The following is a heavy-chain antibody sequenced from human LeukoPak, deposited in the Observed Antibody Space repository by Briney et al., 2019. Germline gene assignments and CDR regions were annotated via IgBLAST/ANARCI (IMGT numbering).Heavy chain of an antibody. D-gene: IGHD3-22*01. CDR1: GGSISSGGYY. Sequence: PSETLSLTCTVSGGSISSGGYYWSWIRLPAGKGLEWIGRRYFSGSTSYNPSLKSRVTISADTSKNQFSLKLSSVTAADTAVYYCARPNGPYYYDNSGHYFLYWGQGTQVTVSS. V-gene: IGHV4-61*02. CDR3: ARPNGPYYYDNSGHYFLY. J-gene: IGHJ4*02. CDR2: RYFSGST.